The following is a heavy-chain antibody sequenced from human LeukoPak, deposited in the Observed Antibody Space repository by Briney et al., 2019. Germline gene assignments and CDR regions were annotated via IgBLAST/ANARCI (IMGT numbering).Heavy chain of an antibody. CDR3: ASRTTFIAAAGDDAFDI. D-gene: IGHD6-13*01. J-gene: IGHJ3*02. CDR2: ISAYNGNT. Sequence: GESLKISCKASGYTFTSYGISWVRQAPGQGLEWMGWISAYNGNTNYAQKLQGRVTMTTDTSTSTAYMELRSLRSDDTAVYYCASRTTFIAAAGDDAFDIWGQGTMVTVSS. V-gene: IGHV1-18*01. CDR1: GYTFTSYG.